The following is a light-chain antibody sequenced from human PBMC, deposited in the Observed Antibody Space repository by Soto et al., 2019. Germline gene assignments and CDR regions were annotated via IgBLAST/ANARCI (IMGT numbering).Light chain of an antibody. Sequence: EIVLTQSPGTLSLSPGERATHSCRSSQSVSSVSLAWYQQKAGQAPRLLIYAAFSRATGIPDRFSGSGSGTDFTLTISRLEPEDFAVYYCQQYGASPPSWTFGQGTKVEIK. CDR2: AAF. J-gene: IGKJ1*01. V-gene: IGKV3-20*01. CDR1: QSVSSVS. CDR3: QQYGASPPSWT.